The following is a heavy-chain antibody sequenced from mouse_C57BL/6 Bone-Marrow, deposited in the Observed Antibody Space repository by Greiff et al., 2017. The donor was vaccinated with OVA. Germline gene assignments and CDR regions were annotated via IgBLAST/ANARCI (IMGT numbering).Heavy chain of an antibody. CDR3: TTWYYGSSFYFYY. Sequence: EVQLQESGAELVRPGASVKLSCTASGFNIKDDYMHWVKQRPEQGLEWIGWIDPENGDTEYASKFQGKATITADTSSNTAYLQLSSLTSEYTASYYCTTWYYGSSFYFYYWGQGTTLTVSS. D-gene: IGHD1-1*01. J-gene: IGHJ2*01. CDR1: GFNIKDDY. CDR2: IDPENGDT. V-gene: IGHV14-4*01.